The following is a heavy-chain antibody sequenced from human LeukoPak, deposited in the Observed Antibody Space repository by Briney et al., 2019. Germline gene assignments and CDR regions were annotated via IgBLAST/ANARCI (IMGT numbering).Heavy chain of an antibody. J-gene: IGHJ4*02. CDR2: ISAYSGNT. V-gene: IGHV1-18*01. Sequence: GASVKVSCEAFGYTFSSYGISWVRQAPGQGLEWMGWISAYSGNTNYAQKLQGRVTMTADTSTITAYMELRSLRSDDTAVYYCARGHPGYYDNSGYLPLDYWGQGTLVTASS. CDR3: ARGHPGYYDNSGYLPLDY. CDR1: GYTFSSYG. D-gene: IGHD3-22*01.